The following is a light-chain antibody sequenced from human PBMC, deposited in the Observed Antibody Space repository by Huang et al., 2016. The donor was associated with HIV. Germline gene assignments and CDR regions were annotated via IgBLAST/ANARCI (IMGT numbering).Light chain of an antibody. V-gene: IGKV4-1*01. CDR2: WAA. Sequence: DIVMTQSPDSLAVSLGERATINCKSSQSVLYNSNNKTYLAWYQQKPGQPPKLRIYWAATRESGVPDRFSGSGSGTDFTLTISSLQAEDVAVYYCQQYYITPLTFGGGTKVDIK. J-gene: IGKJ4*01. CDR1: QSVLYNSNNKTY. CDR3: QQYYITPLT.